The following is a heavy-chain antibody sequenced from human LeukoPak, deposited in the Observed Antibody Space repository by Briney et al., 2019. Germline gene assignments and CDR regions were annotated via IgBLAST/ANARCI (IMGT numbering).Heavy chain of an antibody. CDR1: GFTFSSYS. CDR3: ARGDCSSTSCYTLYYYYGMDV. V-gene: IGHV3-21*01. J-gene: IGHJ6*02. CDR2: ISSGSSYI. D-gene: IGHD2-2*02. Sequence: GGSLRLSCAASGFTFSSYSMNWVRQAPGKGLEWVSSISSGSSYIYYADSVKGRFTISRDNAKNSLYRQMNSLRAEDTAAYYCARGDCSSTSCYTLYYYYGMDVWGQGTTVTVSS.